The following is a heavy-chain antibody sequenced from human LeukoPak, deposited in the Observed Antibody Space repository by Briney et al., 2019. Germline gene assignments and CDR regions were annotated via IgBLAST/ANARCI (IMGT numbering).Heavy chain of an antibody. Sequence: GGSLRLSCAASGSTFSDYYMSWIRQAPGKGLEWVSYISSSSSYTNYADSVKGRFTISRDNAKNSLYLQMNSLRAEDTAVYYCAREDSSSCPWYWGQGTLSPSPQ. CDR1: GSTFSDYY. D-gene: IGHD6-13*01. CDR3: AREDSSSCPWY. CDR2: ISSSSSYT. V-gene: IGHV3-11*05. J-gene: IGHJ4*02.